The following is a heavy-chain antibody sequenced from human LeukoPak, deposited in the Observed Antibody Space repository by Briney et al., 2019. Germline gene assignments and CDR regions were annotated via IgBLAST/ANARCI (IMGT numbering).Heavy chain of an antibody. CDR1: GGSISSGDYY. CDR3: ARAPLLRFFYYFDY. V-gene: IGHV4-30-4*08. J-gene: IGHJ4*02. Sequence: SETLSLTCTVSGGSISSGDYYWRWIRQPPGKGLEWIGYIYYSGSTYYNPSLKSRVTISVDTSKNQFSLKLSSVTAADTAVYYCARAPLLRFFYYFDYWGQGTLVTVSS. D-gene: IGHD3-3*01. CDR2: IYYSGST.